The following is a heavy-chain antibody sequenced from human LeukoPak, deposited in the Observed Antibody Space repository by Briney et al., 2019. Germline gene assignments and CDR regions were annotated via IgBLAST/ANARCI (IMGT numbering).Heavy chain of an antibody. CDR1: GGSISSSSYY. CDR3: ARGDSSGSQGAFDI. J-gene: IGHJ3*02. Sequence: PSETLSLTCTVSGGSISSSSYYWGWVRQAPGKGLEWVSSISSSSSYIYYADSVKGRFTISRDNAKNSLYLQMNSLRAEDTAVYYCARGDSSGSQGAFDIWGQGTMVTVSS. CDR2: ISSSSSYI. V-gene: IGHV3-21*01. D-gene: IGHD3-22*01.